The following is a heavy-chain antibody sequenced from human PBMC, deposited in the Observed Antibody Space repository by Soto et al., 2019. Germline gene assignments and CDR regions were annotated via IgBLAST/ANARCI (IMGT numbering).Heavy chain of an antibody. J-gene: IGHJ4*02. CDR1: GYTFTSYG. D-gene: IGHD1-1*01. Sequence: QVHLVQSGAEVKKPVASVKVSCKASGYTFTSYGITWVRQAPGQGLEWMGWISAHNGKTDYAQKLQGRVIVHRDPSTSTAYMEMRSLRSDDTAVYYCARGRYGDYWGQGALVTVSS. CDR3: ARGRYGDY. CDR2: ISAHNGKT. V-gene: IGHV1-18*01.